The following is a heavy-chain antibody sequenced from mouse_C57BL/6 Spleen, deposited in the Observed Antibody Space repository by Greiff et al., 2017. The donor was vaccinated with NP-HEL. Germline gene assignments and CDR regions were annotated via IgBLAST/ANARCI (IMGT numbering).Heavy chain of an antibody. J-gene: IGHJ4*01. Sequence: EVKLPQSGPELVKPGASVKISCKASGYTFTDYYMNWVKQSHGKSLEWIGDINPNNGGTSYNQKFKGKATLTVDKSSSTAYMELRSLTSEDSAVYYCARSLWPYAMDYWGQGTSVTVSS. CDR3: ARSLWPYAMDY. CDR2: INPNNGGT. V-gene: IGHV1-26*01. CDR1: GYTFTDYY. D-gene: IGHD1-1*02.